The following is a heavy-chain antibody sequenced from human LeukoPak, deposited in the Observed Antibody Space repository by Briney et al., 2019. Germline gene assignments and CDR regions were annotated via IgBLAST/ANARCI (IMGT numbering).Heavy chain of an antibody. CDR2: TNPNNGRT. V-gene: IGHV1-8*01. D-gene: IGHD1-7*01. CDR1: GYTFISYD. J-gene: IGHJ6*03. CDR3: ARGSWITGTTSYYYHMDV. Sequence: ASVKVSCEASGYTFISYDINWVRQASGQGLEWMGWTNPNNGRTGYAQKFQGRVTMTRNSSISTVYMELNTLRSEDTAVYYCARGSWITGTTSYYYHMDVWGKGTTVTVSS.